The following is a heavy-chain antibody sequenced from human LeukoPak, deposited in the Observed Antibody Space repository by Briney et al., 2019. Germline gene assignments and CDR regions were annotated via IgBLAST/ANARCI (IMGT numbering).Heavy chain of an antibody. CDR3: ARYCSGGSCFDY. D-gene: IGHD2-15*01. Sequence: SGGSLRLSCAASGFTFSTYWMSWVRQAPGKGLEWVANINQDGGENYYVDSAKGRFTISRDNAKNSLYLQMNSLRAEDTAVYYCARYCSGGSCFDYWGQGTLVTVSS. CDR1: GFTFSTYW. V-gene: IGHV3-7*03. J-gene: IGHJ4*02. CDR2: INQDGGEN.